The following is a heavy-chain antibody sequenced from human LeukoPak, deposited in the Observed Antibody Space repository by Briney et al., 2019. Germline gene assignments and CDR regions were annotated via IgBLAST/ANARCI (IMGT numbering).Heavy chain of an antibody. Sequence: GGSLRLSCSASGFTFSSYWMSWVRQAPGKGLEWVANINQDGSVKYHVDSVKGRFTISRDNARNSLYLQMNSLRAEDTAVYYCARWSLGDYWGQGTLVTVSS. CDR1: GFTFSSYW. J-gene: IGHJ4*02. CDR2: INQDGSVK. D-gene: IGHD1-26*01. CDR3: ARWSLGDY. V-gene: IGHV3-7*01.